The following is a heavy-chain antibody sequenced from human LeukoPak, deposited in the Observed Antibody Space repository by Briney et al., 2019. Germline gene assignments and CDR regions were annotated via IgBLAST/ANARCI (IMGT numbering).Heavy chain of an antibody. CDR3: AKTYGSGSFYPGY. CDR2: IRYDGSNK. Sequence: GGSLRLSCAASGFTFSSYGMHWVRQAPGKGLEWVAFIRYDGSNKYYADSVKGRFTISRDNSKNTLYLQMNSLRAEDTAEYYCAKTYGSGSFYPGYWGQGTLVTVSS. D-gene: IGHD3-10*01. V-gene: IGHV3-30*02. CDR1: GFTFSSYG. J-gene: IGHJ4*02.